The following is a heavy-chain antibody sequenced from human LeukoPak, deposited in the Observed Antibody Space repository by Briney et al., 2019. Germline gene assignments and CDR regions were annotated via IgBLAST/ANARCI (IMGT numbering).Heavy chain of an antibody. Sequence: NPSQTLSLTCAVSGGSISSGGYSWSWIRQPPGKGLEWIGYIYHSGSTTYNPSLKSRVTISVDKSKNQFSLELSSVAAADTAVYFCARKDSNYGGFDYWGQGTLVTVSS. D-gene: IGHD4-11*01. J-gene: IGHJ4*02. CDR3: ARKDSNYGGFDY. V-gene: IGHV4-30-2*01. CDR1: GGSISSGGYS. CDR2: IYHSGST.